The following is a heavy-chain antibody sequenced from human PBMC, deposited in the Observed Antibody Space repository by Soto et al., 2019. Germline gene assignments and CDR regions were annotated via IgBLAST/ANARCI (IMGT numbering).Heavy chain of an antibody. CDR1: GFTFSSYA. J-gene: IGHJ4*02. D-gene: IGHD3-9*01. CDR2: ISGSGGST. Sequence: GGSLRLSCAASGFTFSSYAMSWVRQAPGKGLEWVSAISGSGGSTYYTETVKGRFNISRDNSKNTLFLQMNSLRAEDTAVFYCAKGVRYFDWPYDYWGQGTLVTVSS. V-gene: IGHV3-23*01. CDR3: AKGVRYFDWPYDY.